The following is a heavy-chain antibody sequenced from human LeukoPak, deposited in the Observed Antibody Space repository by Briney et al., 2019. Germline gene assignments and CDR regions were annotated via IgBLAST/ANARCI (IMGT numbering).Heavy chain of an antibody. CDR1: GFTVSSNY. CDR3: ARSIVGAIHDAFDI. Sequence: GGSLRLSCAASGFTVSSNYMSRVRQAPGKGLEWVSVIYSGGSTYYADSVKGRFTISRDNSKNTLYLQMNSLRAEDTAVYYCARSIVGAIHDAFDIWGQGTMVTVSS. V-gene: IGHV3-53*01. D-gene: IGHD1-26*01. J-gene: IGHJ3*02. CDR2: IYSGGST.